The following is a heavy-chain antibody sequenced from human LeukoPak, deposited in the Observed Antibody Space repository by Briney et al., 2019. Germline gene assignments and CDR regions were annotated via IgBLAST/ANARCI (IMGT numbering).Heavy chain of an antibody. D-gene: IGHD4-17*01. CDR2: ISHTSSYT. J-gene: IGHJ3*02. Sequence: GGSLRLSCAASGFTFSDYYMNWIRQAPGKGLEWVSYISHTSSYTNYADSVKGRFTISRDNAQNSLYLQMNSLRAEDTALYYCARDRTDYGAFDIWGQGTMVTVSS. CDR1: GFTFSDYY. CDR3: ARDRTDYGAFDI. V-gene: IGHV3-11*06.